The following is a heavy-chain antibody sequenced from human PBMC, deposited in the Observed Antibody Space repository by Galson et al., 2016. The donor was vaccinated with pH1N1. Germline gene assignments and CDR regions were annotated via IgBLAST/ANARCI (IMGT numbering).Heavy chain of an antibody. V-gene: IGHV2-5*01. Sequence: PALVKPTQTLTLTCTFSGFSLSTSGVGVGWIRQPPGKALEWLALIYWNDDKRYSPSLKSRLTITKDTSKNQVVLTMTNMDSVDTATYYCAHSLYGDHVGWCDPWGQGTLVTVSS. CDR2: IYWNDDK. J-gene: IGHJ5*02. CDR1: GFSLSTSGVG. CDR3: AHSLYGDHVGWCDP. D-gene: IGHD4-17*01.